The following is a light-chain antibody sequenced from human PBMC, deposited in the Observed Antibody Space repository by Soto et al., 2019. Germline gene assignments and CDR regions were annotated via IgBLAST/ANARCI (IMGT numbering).Light chain of an antibody. V-gene: IGKV1-9*01. J-gene: IGKJ5*01. CDR1: QGISSY. CDR3: QQADSFPIT. CDR2: TAS. Sequence: DIQLTQSPSFLSASVGDRVTITCRASQGISSYLAWYQQKPGKAPNLLIYTASTLQSGVPSRFSGSGSGTEFTLTISSLQPEDFATYYCQQADSFPITFGQGTRLEIK.